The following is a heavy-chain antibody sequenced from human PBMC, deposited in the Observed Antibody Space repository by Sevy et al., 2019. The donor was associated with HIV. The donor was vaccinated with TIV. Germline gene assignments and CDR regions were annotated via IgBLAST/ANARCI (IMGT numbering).Heavy chain of an antibody. D-gene: IGHD3-3*01. CDR1: GGSISSGGYS. J-gene: IGHJ4*02. V-gene: IGHV4-30-2*01. CDR3: ARMDPEWSFDY. CDR2: IYHSGST. Sequence: SETLSLTCAVSGGSISSGGYSWTWIRQPPGKGLEWIGYIYHSGSTYYNPSLKSRVTISVDRSKNQFSLKLSSVTAADTAVYYCARMDPEWSFDYWGQGTLVTVSS.